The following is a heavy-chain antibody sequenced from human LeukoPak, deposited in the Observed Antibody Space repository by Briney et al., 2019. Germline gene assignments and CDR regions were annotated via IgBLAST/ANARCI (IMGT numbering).Heavy chain of an antibody. CDR1: GGSIKSYW. V-gene: IGHV4-4*07. Sequence: PSETPSLMCSVSGGSIKSYWWSWIRQPAGKGLEFIGRIYTTGRTNYNPSLKSRVSMSVDTSKNEFSLELRSVTAADTAVYFCARAGYTISSYRFDYWGQGALVTVSS. D-gene: IGHD3-16*02. J-gene: IGHJ4*02. CDR2: IYTTGRT. CDR3: ARAGYTISSYRFDY.